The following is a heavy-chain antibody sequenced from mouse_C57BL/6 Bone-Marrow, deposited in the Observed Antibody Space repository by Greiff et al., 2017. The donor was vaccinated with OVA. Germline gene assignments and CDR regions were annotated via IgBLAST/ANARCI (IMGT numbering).Heavy chain of an antibody. J-gene: IGHJ4*01. CDR1: GYAFSSSW. CDR2: IYPGDGDT. D-gene: IGHD1-1*01. V-gene: IGHV1-82*01. CDR3: ARIYYYGSSLDYYAMDY. Sequence: VQLQQSGPELVKPGASVKISCKASGYAFSSSWMNWVKQRPGKGLEWIGRIYPGDGDTNYNGKFKGKATLTADKSSSTAYMQLSSLTSEDSAVYFCARIYYYGSSLDYYAMDYWGQGTSVTVSS.